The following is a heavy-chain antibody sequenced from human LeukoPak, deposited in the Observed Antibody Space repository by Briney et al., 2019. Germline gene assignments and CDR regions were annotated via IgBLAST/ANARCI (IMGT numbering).Heavy chain of an antibody. D-gene: IGHD2-8*01. CDR1: GFSFSSYG. V-gene: IGHV3-66*01. CDR3: ARAGVGMDV. Sequence: GGSLRLSCAASGFSFSSYGMHWVRQAPGKGLEWVSVIYSGGSTYYADSVKGRFTISRDNSKNTLYLQMNSLRAEDTAVYYCARAGVGMDVWGQGTTVTVSS. CDR2: IYSGGST. J-gene: IGHJ6*02.